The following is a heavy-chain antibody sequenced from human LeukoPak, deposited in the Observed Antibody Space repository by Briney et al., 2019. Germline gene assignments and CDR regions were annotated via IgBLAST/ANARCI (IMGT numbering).Heavy chain of an antibody. V-gene: IGHV3-7*01. CDR3: ARTETLWFGELFPDY. Sequence: PGGSLRLSCAASGFTFSSYWMSWVRQAPGKGLEWVAHIKQDGSEKYYVDSVKGRFTISRDNAKSSLYLQMNSVRAEDTAVYYCARTETLWFGELFPDYWGQGTLVTVSS. CDR1: GFTFSSYW. CDR2: IKQDGSEK. D-gene: IGHD3-10*01. J-gene: IGHJ4*02.